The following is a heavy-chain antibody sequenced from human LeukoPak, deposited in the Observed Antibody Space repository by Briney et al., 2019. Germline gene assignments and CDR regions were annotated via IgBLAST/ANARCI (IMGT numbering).Heavy chain of an antibody. Sequence: PPGGSLRLSCAASGFTFNSYAMSWVRQAPGKGLEWVSAISGSGGSTYYADSMRGRFTISRDNSKNTLYLQMNGLRAEDTAVYYCAKTPGYTTVTSHDYWGQGTLVTVSS. V-gene: IGHV3-23*01. CDR1: GFTFNSYA. CDR2: ISGSGGST. D-gene: IGHD4-17*01. J-gene: IGHJ4*02. CDR3: AKTPGYTTVTSHDY.